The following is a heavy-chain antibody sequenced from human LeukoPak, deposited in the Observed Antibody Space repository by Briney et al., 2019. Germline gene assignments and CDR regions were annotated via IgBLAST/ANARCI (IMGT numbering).Heavy chain of an antibody. Sequence: PGGSLRLSCAASGFTFSSYSMNWVRQAPGKGLEWVSSISGSSSYINYADSVKGRFTISRDNAQNSLFLQLNSLRAEDTAVYYCARDPYSSGWYKDAFDIWGQGTMVTVPS. CDR3: ARDPYSSGWYKDAFDI. CDR1: GFTFSSYS. CDR2: ISGSSSYI. J-gene: IGHJ3*02. V-gene: IGHV3-21*01. D-gene: IGHD6-19*01.